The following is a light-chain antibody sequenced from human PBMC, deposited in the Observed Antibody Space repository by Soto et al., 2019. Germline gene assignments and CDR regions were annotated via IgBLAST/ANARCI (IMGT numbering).Light chain of an antibody. CDR2: KDT. J-gene: IGLJ3*02. Sequence: SELTQPPSVSVSPGQTARITCSGDTLPKQYAYWFQQKPGQAPMLVIYKDTERPSGIPERFAGSSSGTTVTLAITAVQAEGEADYYCQSADRSGAYRVFGGGTKLTVL. CDR1: TLPKQY. V-gene: IGLV3-25*03. CDR3: QSADRSGAYRV.